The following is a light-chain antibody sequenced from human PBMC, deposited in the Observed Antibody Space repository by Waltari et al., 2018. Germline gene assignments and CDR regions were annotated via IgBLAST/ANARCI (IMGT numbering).Light chain of an antibody. CDR1: QSVRSN. J-gene: IGKJ5*01. CDR2: DSS. V-gene: IGKV3-15*01. CDR3: QQYNRWPPIT. Sequence: EIVMTQSSSTPSVSPGEAATLSCRASQSVRSNVAWYQKKPGQAPRLLIYDSSTRATSIPAKFRGSGSGTEFTLTISSLQSEDFAVYYCQQYNRWPPITFGHGTRLEIK.